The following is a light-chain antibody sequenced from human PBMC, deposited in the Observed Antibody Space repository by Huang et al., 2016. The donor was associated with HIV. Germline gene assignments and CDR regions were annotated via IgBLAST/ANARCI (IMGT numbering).Light chain of an antibody. Sequence: DIQMTQSPSSLSASVGDRVTISCRASQGIGTYLAWYQHKPGKVPNLLIYAASTLQSGVPSRFSGSGSGTNFTLPIGSLQPEDVAIYYCQKYNIVPSTFGLGTKVEIK. CDR1: QGIGTY. V-gene: IGKV1-27*01. CDR2: AAS. J-gene: IGKJ1*01. CDR3: QKYNIVPST.